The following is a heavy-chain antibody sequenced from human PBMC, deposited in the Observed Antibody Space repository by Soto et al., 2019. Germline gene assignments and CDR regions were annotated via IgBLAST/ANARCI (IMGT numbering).Heavy chain of an antibody. Sequence: QLQLQESGPGLVKPSETLSLTCTVSGGSISGSSYNWDWIRQPPGKGLEWLGRFYHSGSTSYSPSLKSRITLSVDTSKNLFSLNVSVVAASDTAVYYCARLTRLVDAFDIWGQGTMVAVSS. CDR1: GGSISGSSYN. J-gene: IGHJ3*02. V-gene: IGHV4-39*01. CDR2: FYHSGST. D-gene: IGHD3-16*01. CDR3: ARLTRLVDAFDI.